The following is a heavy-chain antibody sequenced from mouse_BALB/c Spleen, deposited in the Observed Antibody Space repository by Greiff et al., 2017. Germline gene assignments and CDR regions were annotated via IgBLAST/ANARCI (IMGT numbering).Heavy chain of an antibody. CDR2: SRNKANDYTT. V-gene: IGHV7-1*02. D-gene: IGHD1-1*01. Sequence: EVKVVESGGGLVQPGGSLRLSCATSGFTFSDFYMEWVRQPPGKRLEWIAASRNKANDYTTEYSASVKGRFIVSRDTSQSILYLQMNALRAEDTAIYYCARDERVYYGSSLAYWGQGTLVTVSA. CDR1: GFTFSDFY. CDR3: ARDERVYYGSSLAY. J-gene: IGHJ3*01.